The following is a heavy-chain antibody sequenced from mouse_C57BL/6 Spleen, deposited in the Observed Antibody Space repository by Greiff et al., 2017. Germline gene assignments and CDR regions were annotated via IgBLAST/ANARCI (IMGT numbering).Heavy chain of an antibody. Sequence: QVQLKQPGAELVKPGASVKLSCKASGYTFTSYWMQWVKQRPGQGLEWIGEIDPSDSYTNYNQKFKGKATLTVDTSSSTAYMQLSSLTSEDSAVYYCARRYGNYWYFDVWGTGTTVTVSS. CDR1: GYTFTSYW. CDR3: ARRYGNYWYFDV. V-gene: IGHV1-50*01. D-gene: IGHD2-1*01. CDR2: IDPSDSYT. J-gene: IGHJ1*03.